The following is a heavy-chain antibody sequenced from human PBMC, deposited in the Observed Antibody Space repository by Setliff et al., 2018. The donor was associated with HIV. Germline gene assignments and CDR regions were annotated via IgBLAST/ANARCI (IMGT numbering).Heavy chain of an antibody. Sequence: PGESLKISCKASVYSFTSYWIGWVRQMPGKGLEWMGIIYPGDSDTRYSPSFQGQVTISADKSISTAYLQWSSLKASDTAMYYCARQGDYHILTGYYSGPHDAFDIWGQGTMVTVSS. CDR2: IYPGDSDT. D-gene: IGHD3-9*01. J-gene: IGHJ3*02. CDR3: ARQGDYHILTGYYSGPHDAFDI. V-gene: IGHV5-51*01. CDR1: VYSFTSYW.